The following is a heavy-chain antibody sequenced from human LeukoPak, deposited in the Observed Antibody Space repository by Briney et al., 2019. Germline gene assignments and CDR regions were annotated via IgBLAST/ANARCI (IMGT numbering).Heavy chain of an antibody. CDR2: ISTSGTT. J-gene: IGHJ4*02. CDR1: GASLSSYY. Sequence: SEPLSLTCSVSGASLSSYYWSWFRRPPGKELEWIGYISTSGTTDYNPSLKSRVTMSVDTSSNNVSLNLSSVTTADTAVYYCARLYDPPFYDTSGQHFDSWGQGTLVTVSS. CDR3: ARLYDPPFYDTSGQHFDS. D-gene: IGHD3-22*01. V-gene: IGHV4-4*09.